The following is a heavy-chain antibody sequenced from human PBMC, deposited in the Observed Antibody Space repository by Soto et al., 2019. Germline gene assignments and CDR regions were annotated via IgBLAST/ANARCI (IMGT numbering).Heavy chain of an antibody. D-gene: IGHD4-4*01. Sequence: GGSLRLSCAASGFPFSGYGMSWVRQSPGKGLEWVSGISGGGSNTFYADSVKGRFTISRDNSKNTLLLQMNSLGAEDTAVYYCAKDSNKYSSSLRGRYFDYWGQGIGVTVS. CDR2: ISGGGSNT. V-gene: IGHV3-23*01. J-gene: IGHJ4*02. CDR1: GFPFSGYG. CDR3: AKDSNKYSSSLRGRYFDY.